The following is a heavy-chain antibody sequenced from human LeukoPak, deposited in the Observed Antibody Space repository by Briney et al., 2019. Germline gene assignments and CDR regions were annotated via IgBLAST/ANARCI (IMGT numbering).Heavy chain of an antibody. J-gene: IGHJ4*02. Sequence: SETLSLTCTVSGGSISSSSYYWGWIRQPPGKGLEWIGSIYYSGSTYYNPSLKSRVTISVDTSKNQFSLKLSSVTAADTAVYYCANSANYGGNSGYFDYWAQGTLVTVSS. CDR1: GGSISSSSYY. CDR3: ANSANYGGNSGYFDY. D-gene: IGHD4-23*01. CDR2: IYYSGST. V-gene: IGHV4-39*01.